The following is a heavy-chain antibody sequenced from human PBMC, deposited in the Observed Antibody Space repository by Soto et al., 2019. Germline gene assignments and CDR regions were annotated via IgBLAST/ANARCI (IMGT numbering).Heavy chain of an antibody. CDR2: IYYSGST. D-gene: IGHD3-16*01. V-gene: IGHV4-39*01. CDR1: GGSISSSSYY. Sequence: LCGGSISSSSYYWGWIRQPPGKGLEWIGSIYYSGSTYYNPSLKSRVTISVDTSKNQFSLKLSSVTAADTAVYYCARHRAGDFAALYDSYYGMDVWGQGTTVTVSS. CDR3: ARHRAGDFAALYDSYYGMDV. J-gene: IGHJ6*02.